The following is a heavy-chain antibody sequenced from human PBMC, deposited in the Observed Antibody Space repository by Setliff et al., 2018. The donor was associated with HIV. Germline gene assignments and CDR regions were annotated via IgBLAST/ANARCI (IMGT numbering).Heavy chain of an antibody. V-gene: IGHV3-7*05. D-gene: IGHD6-19*01. CDR3: ANMQWASNAWYSFDY. Sequence: LRLSCAASGYTFSSYWMAWVRQCPGKGLEWVANIQQHGSEIHYVASVEGRFTISRDNAKNSLYLQMNSLRAEDTAVYYCANMQWASNAWYSFDYWGQGALVTVSS. CDR1: GYTFSSYW. CDR2: IQQHGSEI. J-gene: IGHJ4*02.